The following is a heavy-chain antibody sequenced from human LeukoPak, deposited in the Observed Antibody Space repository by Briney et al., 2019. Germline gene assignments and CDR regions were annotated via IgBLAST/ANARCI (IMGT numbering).Heavy chain of an antibody. CDR2: FDPEDGET. CDR3: ARLSHYSSTWWGWFDP. CDR1: GYTLTELS. Sequence: ASVKVSCKVSGYTLTELSMHWVRQAPGKGLEWMGGFDPEDGETIYAQKFQGRVTMTEDTSTDTAYMELSSLRSEDTAMYYCARLSHYSSTWWGWFDPWGQGTLVSVSS. V-gene: IGHV1-24*01. J-gene: IGHJ5*02. D-gene: IGHD6-13*01.